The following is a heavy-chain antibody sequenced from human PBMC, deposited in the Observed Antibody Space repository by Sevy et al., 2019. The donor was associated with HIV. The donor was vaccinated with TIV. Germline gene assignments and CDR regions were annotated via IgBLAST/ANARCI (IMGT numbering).Heavy chain of an antibody. CDR1: GLTFSSYW. CDR2: INQGGSQE. Sequence: GGSLRLSCAASGLTFSSYWMTLVRQAPGKGLEWVANINQGGSQEYYVDSVKGRFTISRDNAKNSLYLQMNSLRAEDTAVYYCTSILPAGVPAEYFQHWGQGTLVTVSS. D-gene: IGHD2-2*01. CDR3: TSILPAGVPAEYFQH. J-gene: IGHJ1*01. V-gene: IGHV3-7*01.